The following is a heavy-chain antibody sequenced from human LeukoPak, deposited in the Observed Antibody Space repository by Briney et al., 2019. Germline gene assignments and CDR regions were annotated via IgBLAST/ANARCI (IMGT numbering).Heavy chain of an antibody. J-gene: IGHJ6*02. CDR2: IIPIFGTA. V-gene: IGHV1-69*13. Sequence: GASVKVSCKTSGYTFTNYDINWVRQAPGQGLEWMGGIIPIFGTANYAQKFQGRVTITADESTSTAYMELSSLRSEDTAVYYCASESGGNSQYYYYGMDVWGQGTTVTVSS. CDR3: ASESGGNSQYYYYGMDV. D-gene: IGHD4-23*01. CDR1: GYTFTNYD.